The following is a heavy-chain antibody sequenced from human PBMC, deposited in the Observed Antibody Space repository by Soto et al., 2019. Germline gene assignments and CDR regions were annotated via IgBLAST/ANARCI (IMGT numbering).Heavy chain of an antibody. CDR2: IIPIFGTA. D-gene: IGHD3-22*01. J-gene: IGHJ4*02. CDR3: ARQFDYDTSGYYYAY. Sequence: SVKVSCKASGGTFSSYAISWVRQAPGQGLEWMGGIIPIFGTANYAQKFQGRVTITADEYTRTAYMELSRLKSDDTAVYYCARQFDYDTSGYYYAYWGQGAQVTVSS. CDR1: GGTFSSYA. V-gene: IGHV1-69*13.